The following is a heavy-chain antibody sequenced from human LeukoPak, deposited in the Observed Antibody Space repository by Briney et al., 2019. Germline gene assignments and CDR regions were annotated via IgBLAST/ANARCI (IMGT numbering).Heavy chain of an antibody. D-gene: IGHD3-3*01. CDR2: ISAYNGNT. CDR1: GYTFTSYG. V-gene: IGHV1-18*01. J-gene: IGHJ6*03. CDR3: ARNKFGVVDYYYYYYMDV. Sequence: GASVKVSCKASGYTFTSYGISWVRQAPGQGLEWMGWISAYNGNTNYAQKLQGRVTMTTDTSTSTAYMELRSLRSDDTAVYYCARNKFGVVDYYYYYYMDVWGKGTTVTVSS.